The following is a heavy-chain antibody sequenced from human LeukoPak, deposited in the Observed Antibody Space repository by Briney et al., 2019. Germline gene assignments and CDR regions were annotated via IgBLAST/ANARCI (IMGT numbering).Heavy chain of an antibody. CDR3: ARDGAQIAVAGTLFDY. J-gene: IGHJ4*02. D-gene: IGHD6-19*01. CDR2: ISYDGSNK. CDR1: GFTFSSYG. Sequence: GGTLRLSCAASGFTFSSYGMSWVRQAPGKGLEWVAVISYDGSNKYYADSVKGRFTISRDNSKNTLYLQMNSLRAEDTAVYYCARDGAQIAVAGTLFDYWGQGTLVTVSS. V-gene: IGHV3-30*03.